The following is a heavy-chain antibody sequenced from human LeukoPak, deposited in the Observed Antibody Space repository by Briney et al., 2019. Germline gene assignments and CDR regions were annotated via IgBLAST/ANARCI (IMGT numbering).Heavy chain of an antibody. CDR2: ISYDGSNT. CDR3: AKDYQLVDEFGTGFHY. D-gene: IGHD6-13*01. Sequence: GRPLRLSCAACGFTFSSYAMQWVRKARGKGVEWVAVISYDGSNTYYADSVKGRFTISRDNSKNTLYLQMNSLRAEYTAVYDCAKDYQLVDEFGTGFHYWGQGTLVTVSS. CDR1: GFTFSSYA. J-gene: IGHJ4*02. V-gene: IGHV3-30-3*01.